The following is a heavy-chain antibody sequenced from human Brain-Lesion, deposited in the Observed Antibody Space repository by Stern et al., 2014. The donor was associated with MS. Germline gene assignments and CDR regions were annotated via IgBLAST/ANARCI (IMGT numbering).Heavy chain of an antibody. CDR1: GGSVSSTSHA. D-gene: IGHD2-15*01. V-gene: IGHV4-39*01. J-gene: IGHJ5*02. CDR2: IYSIGNT. Sequence: QVQLQESGPGLVKPSETLSLTCTVAGGSVSSTSHAWAWIRQPPGKGLEWIGTIYSIGNTYYSPSLKSRLTLPLDTSTHQFRLPLRSVTAADTAVYYCAGEEDIRYCSGGSCTGNWFDPWGQGTLVTVSS. CDR3: AGEEDIRYCSGGSCTGNWFDP.